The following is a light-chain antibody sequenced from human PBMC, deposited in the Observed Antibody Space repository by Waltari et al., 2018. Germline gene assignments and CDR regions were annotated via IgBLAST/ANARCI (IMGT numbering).Light chain of an antibody. CDR1: SSNIGSNT. CDR2: NNN. CDR3: AAWDDSLNGFYV. V-gene: IGLV1-44*01. J-gene: IGLJ1*01. Sequence: QSVLTQPPSASGTPGQSITISCSGSSSNIGSNTVNWYQHLPGTAPTLLIDNNNRRPSGVPDRFSASKSGTSASLAISGLQPEDEGDYYCAAWDDSLNGFYVFGTGTQVTVL.